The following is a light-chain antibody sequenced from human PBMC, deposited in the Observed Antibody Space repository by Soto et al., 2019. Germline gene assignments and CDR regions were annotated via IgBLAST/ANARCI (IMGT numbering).Light chain of an antibody. J-gene: IGKJ4*01. Sequence: DIVMTQSPLSLPVTPGEPASISCRSSQSLLNENGYNYLDWYLQKPGQSPQLLIYLGSNRASGVPDRFSGSGSGTDFTLKISRVEAEDVGVYYCMQALQTPLTFGGGTKVEIK. CDR3: MQALQTPLT. V-gene: IGKV2-28*01. CDR2: LGS. CDR1: QSLLNENGYNY.